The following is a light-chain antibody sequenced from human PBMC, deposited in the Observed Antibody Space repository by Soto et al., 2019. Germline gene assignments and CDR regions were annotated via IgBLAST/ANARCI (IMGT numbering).Light chain of an antibody. V-gene: IGLV2-8*01. J-gene: IGLJ1*01. Sequence: QSVLTRPPSASGSPGQSVTISCTGTSSDVGGYNYVSWYQQHPGKAPKLMIYEVSKRPSGVPDRFSGSKSGNTASLTVSGLQAEDEADYYCSSYAGSGLYVFGTGTKVTVL. CDR1: SSDVGGYNY. CDR3: SSYAGSGLYV. CDR2: EVS.